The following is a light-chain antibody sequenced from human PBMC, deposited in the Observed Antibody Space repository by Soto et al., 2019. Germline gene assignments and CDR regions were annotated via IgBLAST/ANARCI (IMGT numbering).Light chain of an antibody. Sequence: QSVLTQPPSASGTPGQRVTISCSGSSSNIGSNYVYWYQQLPGTAPKLLIYRNNERPSGVPDRFSGSTSGTSASLAISGLRSEDEGDYYCATWDDSLSGYYVFGTGTKVTVL. CDR3: ATWDDSLSGYYV. J-gene: IGLJ1*01. CDR2: RNN. V-gene: IGLV1-47*01. CDR1: SSNIGSNY.